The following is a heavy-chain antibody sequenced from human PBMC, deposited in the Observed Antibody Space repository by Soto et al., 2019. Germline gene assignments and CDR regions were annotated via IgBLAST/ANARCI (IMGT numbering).Heavy chain of an antibody. CDR2: INHSGST. V-gene: IGHV4-34*01. Sequence: SETLSLTCAVYGGSFSGYYWSWIRQPPGKGLEWIGEINHSGSTNYNPSLKSRVTISVDTSKNQFSLKLSSVTAADTAVYYCARGQMVVPAAMGYYYYYYMDVWGKGTTVTVSS. J-gene: IGHJ6*03. CDR1: GGSFSGYY. CDR3: ARGQMVVPAAMGYYYYYYMDV. D-gene: IGHD2-2*01.